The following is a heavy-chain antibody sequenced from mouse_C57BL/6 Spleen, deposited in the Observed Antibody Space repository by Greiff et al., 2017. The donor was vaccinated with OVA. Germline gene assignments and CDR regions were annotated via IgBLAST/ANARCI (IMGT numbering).Heavy chain of an antibody. CDR3: ARGSTTVGAFDY. CDR2: IYPGSGNT. Sequence: VQLQQSGPELVKPGASVKISCKASGYSFTSYYIHWVKQRPGQGLEWIGWIYPGSGNTKYNEKFKGKATLTADTSSSTAYMQLSSLTSEDSAVYYCARGSTTVGAFDYWGQGTTLTVSS. D-gene: IGHD1-1*01. J-gene: IGHJ2*01. V-gene: IGHV1-66*01. CDR1: GYSFTSYY.